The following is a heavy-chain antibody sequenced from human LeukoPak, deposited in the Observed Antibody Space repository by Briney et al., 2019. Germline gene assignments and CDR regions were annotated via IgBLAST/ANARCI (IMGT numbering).Heavy chain of an antibody. D-gene: IGHD6-19*01. CDR2: IKQDGSEK. J-gene: IGHJ4*02. V-gene: IGHV3-7*01. Sequence: GGSLRLSCAASGFTFSNDWMNWVRQAPGKGLEWVANIKQDGSEKYYVDSVKGRFTISRDNSQNSLYLEMNSLRSEDTAVYYCARGAVAADHWGQGTLVTVSS. CDR3: ARGAVAADH. CDR1: GFTFSNDW.